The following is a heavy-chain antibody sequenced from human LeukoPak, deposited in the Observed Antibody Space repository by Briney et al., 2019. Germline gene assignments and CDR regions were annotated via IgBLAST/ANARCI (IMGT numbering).Heavy chain of an antibody. V-gene: IGHV4-61*02. D-gene: IGHD3-22*01. CDR2: IFSSGST. Sequence: PSETLSLTCTVSGGSISSGSYYWSWIRQPAGKGLEWIGRIFSSGSTNYNPSLKSRVTMSVDTSKNQFSLKLSSVTAADTAVYYCARVGIDSSGYYGHLYYFDYWGQGTLVTVSS. J-gene: IGHJ4*02. CDR1: GGSISSGSYY. CDR3: ARVGIDSSGYYGHLYYFDY.